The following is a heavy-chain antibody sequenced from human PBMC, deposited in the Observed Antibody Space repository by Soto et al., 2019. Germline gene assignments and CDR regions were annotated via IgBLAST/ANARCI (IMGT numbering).Heavy chain of an antibody. D-gene: IGHD4-17*01. CDR2: ISAYNGNT. J-gene: IGHJ4*02. V-gene: IGHV1-18*01. Sequence: ASVKVSCTASGYTFTSYGISRVRQAPGQGLEWMGWISAYNGNTNYAQKLQGRVTMTTDTSTSTAYMELRSLRSDDTAVYYCARDYHGDYVFDYWGQGTLVTVSS. CDR1: GYTFTSYG. CDR3: ARDYHGDYVFDY.